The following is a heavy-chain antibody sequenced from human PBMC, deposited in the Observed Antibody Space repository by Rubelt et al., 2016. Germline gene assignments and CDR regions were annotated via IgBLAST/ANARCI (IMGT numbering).Heavy chain of an antibody. D-gene: IGHD5-12*01. J-gene: IGHJ4*02. V-gene: IGHV3-23*04. CDR3: AKGKAKVASVFED. CDR1: GFTFSSYS. Sequence: EVQLVESGGGLVQPGGSLRLSCVASGFTFSSYSMNWVRQVPGKGLEWVSAVSDSGAGRYYADLVQGRFAISRDNSKNTLFLEMNSLGDEDTAVYYCAKGKAKVASVFEDWGQGTLVTVSS. CDR2: VSDSGAGR.